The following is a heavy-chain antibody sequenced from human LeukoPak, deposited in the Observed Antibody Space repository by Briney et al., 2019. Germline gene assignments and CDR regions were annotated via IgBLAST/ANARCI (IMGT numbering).Heavy chain of an antibody. V-gene: IGHV4-61*02. CDR3: ARGVVVPTTKVYYYYMDV. CDR1: GGSISSGSYY. CDR2: IYTSGST. Sequence: PSQTLSLTCTVSGGSISSGSYYWSWIRQPAGKGLEWIGRIYTSGSTNYNPSLKSRVTISLDTSKNQFSLKLNSVTAADTAVYYCARGVVVPTTKVYYYYMDVWGKGTTVTVSS. J-gene: IGHJ6*03. D-gene: IGHD2-2*01.